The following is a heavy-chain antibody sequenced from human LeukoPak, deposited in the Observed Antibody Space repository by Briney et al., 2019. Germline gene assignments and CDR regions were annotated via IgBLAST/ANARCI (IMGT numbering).Heavy chain of an antibody. J-gene: IGHJ4*02. Sequence: PSETLSLTCNVSGGSISSYYWSWIRQPPGKGLEWIGYNYYSGTTTPHPSLKSRVIISVDPSKNQFSLRLTSVTAADTAVYYCARHGGIGSFDYWGQGTLVTVSS. CDR1: GGSISSYY. CDR3: ARHGGIGSFDY. D-gene: IGHD2-21*01. CDR2: NYYSGTT. V-gene: IGHV4-59*08.